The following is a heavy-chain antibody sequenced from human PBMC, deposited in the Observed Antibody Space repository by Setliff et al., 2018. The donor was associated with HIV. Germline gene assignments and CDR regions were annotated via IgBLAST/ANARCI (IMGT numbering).Heavy chain of an antibody. V-gene: IGHV4-39*01. CDR3: ARQFRYPGIAVAGIDY. CDR2: MFYTGSA. D-gene: IGHD6-19*01. Sequence: SETLSLTCTVSGDSISSSSYYWGWVRQPPGKGLEWIGTMFYTGSAYYTPSLKSRVTISVDTSENQFSLRLSSVTAADTAIYYCARQFRYPGIAVAGIDYWGKGTLVTVSS. CDR1: GDSISSSSYY. J-gene: IGHJ4*02.